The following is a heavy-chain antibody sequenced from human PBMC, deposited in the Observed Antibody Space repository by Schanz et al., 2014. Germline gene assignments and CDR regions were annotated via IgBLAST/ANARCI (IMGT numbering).Heavy chain of an antibody. V-gene: IGHV1-2*06. CDR2: FT. CDR1: GYTFTSYD. CDR3: VRELSGGTFDY. Sequence: QVQLIQSGAEVKKPGASVRVSCKASGYTFTSYDFNWMRQAPGQGLEWLGRFTHISQKFQGRVTMTRDTSSTTAYMELNSLRSDDTAVYYCVRELSGGTFDYWGQGALVTVSS. J-gene: IGHJ4*02. D-gene: IGHD1-1*01.